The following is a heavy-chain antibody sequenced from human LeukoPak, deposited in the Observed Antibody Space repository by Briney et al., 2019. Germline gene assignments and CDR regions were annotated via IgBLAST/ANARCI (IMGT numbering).Heavy chain of an antibody. V-gene: IGHV3-23*01. Sequence: GGSLRLSCAASGFAFSSDAMSWVCKPPGAGLERDSAISGSGGSTYYADSVKSRFTTSRDNSKNTLSPQMNSLSTADTAVYYWEKDRRTVTIYHTHWGEGPLVSVSS. J-gene: IGHJ4*02. CDR2: ISGSGGST. CDR1: GFAFSSDA. CDR3: EKDRRTVTIYHTH. D-gene: IGHD4-17*01.